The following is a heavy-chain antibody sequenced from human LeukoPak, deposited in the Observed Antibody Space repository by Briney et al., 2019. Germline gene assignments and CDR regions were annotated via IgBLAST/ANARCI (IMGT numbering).Heavy chain of an antibody. CDR3: VREESESYPFDS. Sequence: GGSLRLSCAASGFTFDDYGMSWVRQAPGKGLEWVSSISSSSSYIYYADSVKGRFTISRDNAKNSLSLQMNSLRAEDTAVYYCVREESESYPFDSWGQGTLVIVSS. CDR2: ISSSSSYI. J-gene: IGHJ4*02. CDR1: GFTFDDYG. D-gene: IGHD1-26*01. V-gene: IGHV3-21*01.